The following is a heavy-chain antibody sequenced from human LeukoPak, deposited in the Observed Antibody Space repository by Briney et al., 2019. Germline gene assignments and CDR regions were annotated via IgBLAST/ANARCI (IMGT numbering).Heavy chain of an antibody. D-gene: IGHD6-19*01. V-gene: IGHV1-2*06. CDR1: GGTFSSYA. CDR2: INPNSGGT. CDR3: ASPSGYSSGWPYYYYGMDV. Sequence: ASVKVSCKASGGTFSSYAISWVRQAPGQGLEWMGRINPNSGGTNYAQKFQGRVTMTRDTSVSTAYMELSRLRSDDTAVYYCASPSGYSSGWPYYYYGMDVWGQGTTVTVSS. J-gene: IGHJ6*02.